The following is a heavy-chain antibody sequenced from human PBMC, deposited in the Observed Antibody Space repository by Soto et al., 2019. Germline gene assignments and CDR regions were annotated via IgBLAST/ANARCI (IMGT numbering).Heavy chain of an antibody. CDR2: INPSGGST. Sequence: ASVKVSCKASGYTFTSYYMHWVRQAPGQGLEWMGIINPSGGSTSYAQKFQGRVTMTRDTSTSTVYMELSSLRSEDTAVYYCARGPTLLAARENWFDPWGQGTLVTVSS. V-gene: IGHV1-46*01. D-gene: IGHD6-6*01. J-gene: IGHJ5*02. CDR3: ARGPTLLAARENWFDP. CDR1: GYTFTSYY.